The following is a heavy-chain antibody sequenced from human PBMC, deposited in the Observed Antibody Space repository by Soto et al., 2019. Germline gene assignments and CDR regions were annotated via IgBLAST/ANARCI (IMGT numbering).Heavy chain of an antibody. J-gene: IGHJ5*02. Sequence: EVQLVETGGGLIQPGESLRLSCAASGFTVSSNYMSWVRQAPGKGLEWVSVIYGGGSTYYADSVKGRFTISRDNSKNTLYLQMNSLRAEDTAVYYCAKDMTGYCSSTSCSNWFDPWGQGTLVTVSS. D-gene: IGHD2-2*03. CDR1: GFTVSSNY. CDR2: IYGGGST. CDR3: AKDMTGYCSSTSCSNWFDP. V-gene: IGHV3-53*02.